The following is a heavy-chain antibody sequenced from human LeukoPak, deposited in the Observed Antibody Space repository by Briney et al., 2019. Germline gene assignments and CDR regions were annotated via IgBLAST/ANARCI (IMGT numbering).Heavy chain of an antibody. V-gene: IGHV3-21*01. J-gene: IGHJ3*02. D-gene: IGHD3-16*02. Sequence: NPGGSLRLSCAASGYTFSDYSVNWVRQVPGKGLEWVSSISSSGTYIYYADSVKGRFTISRDNAKKSLFLKMNSLRAEDTAVSYCVSGNDPDYVWGTYRLDAFDIWGEGTMVIVSS. CDR1: GYTFSDYS. CDR3: VSGNDPDYVWGTYRLDAFDI. CDR2: ISSSGTYI.